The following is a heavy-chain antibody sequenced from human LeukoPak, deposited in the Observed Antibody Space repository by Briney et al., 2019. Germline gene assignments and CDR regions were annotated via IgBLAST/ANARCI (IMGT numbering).Heavy chain of an antibody. D-gene: IGHD2-2*03. CDR1: GFTFSSYS. CDR2: ISSSSSYI. J-gene: IGHJ6*02. V-gene: IGHV3-21*01. CDR3: ARDGYCSSTSCYPFGYYYGMDV. Sequence: PGGSLRLSCAASGFTFSSYSMNWVRQAPGKGLEWVSSISSSSSYIYYADSVKGRFTISRDNAKNSLYLQMNSLRAEDTAVYYCARDGYCSSTSCYPFGYYYGMDVWGQGTTVTVSS.